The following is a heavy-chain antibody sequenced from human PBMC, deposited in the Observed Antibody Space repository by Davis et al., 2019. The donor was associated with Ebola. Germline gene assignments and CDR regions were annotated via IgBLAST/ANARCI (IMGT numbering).Heavy chain of an antibody. J-gene: IGHJ4*02. CDR1: GYTFTSYG. Sequence: ASVKVSCKASGYTFTSYGISWVRQAPGQGLEWMGWISAYNGNTNYAQKFQGRVTMTRDTSTSTVYMELSSLRSEETAMYHCARTCSSTNCYFDHWGQGTLVTVSS. V-gene: IGHV1-18*04. CDR2: ISAYNGNT. CDR3: ARTCSSTNCYFDH. D-gene: IGHD2-2*01.